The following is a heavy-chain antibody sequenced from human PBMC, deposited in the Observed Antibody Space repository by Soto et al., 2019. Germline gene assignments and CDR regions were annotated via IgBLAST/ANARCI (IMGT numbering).Heavy chain of an antibody. D-gene: IGHD7-27*01. Sequence: SETLSLTCSVSGGSVRTGSYHWSWIRQPPGKGLEWIGFIPNNGSPDYNPSLKSRVVVSIDRSKNQFSLKVNSVTAADTAVYFCARIGWGGDSWGQGTLVTVS. CDR3: ARIGWGGDS. V-gene: IGHV4-61*01. CDR1: GGSVRTGSYH. CDR2: IPNNGSP. J-gene: IGHJ4*02.